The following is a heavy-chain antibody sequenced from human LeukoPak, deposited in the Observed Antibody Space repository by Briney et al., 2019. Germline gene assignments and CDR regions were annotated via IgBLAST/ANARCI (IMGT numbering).Heavy chain of an antibody. J-gene: IGHJ4*02. CDR1: GGSISSYY. D-gene: IGHD2-21*01. Sequence: SETLSLTCTVSGGSISSYYWSWIPQPPGKGLEWIGYIYYSGSTNYNPSLKSRVTISVDTSKNQFSLKLSSVTAADTAVYYCARLYCGGDCFDYWGQGTLVTVSS. CDR3: ARLYCGGDCFDY. CDR2: IYYSGST. V-gene: IGHV4-59*01.